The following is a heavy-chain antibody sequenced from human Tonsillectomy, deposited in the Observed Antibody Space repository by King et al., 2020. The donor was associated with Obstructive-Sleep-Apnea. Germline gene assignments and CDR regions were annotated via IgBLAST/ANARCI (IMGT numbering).Heavy chain of an antibody. D-gene: IGHD3-22*01. V-gene: IGHV4-39*07. CDR2: IFYSGST. CDR3: ARGVVITPADYFFDS. CDR1: GGSSSSSSLY. J-gene: IGHJ4*02. Sequence: QLQESGPRLVKPSETLSLTCTVSGGSSSSSSLYWGWIRQPPGKGLEWIGSIFYSGSTSYSPSLKSRVTTSLDMSKNQFSLNLRSLTAADTAGYYCARGVVITPADYFFDSWGQGSLVTVSS.